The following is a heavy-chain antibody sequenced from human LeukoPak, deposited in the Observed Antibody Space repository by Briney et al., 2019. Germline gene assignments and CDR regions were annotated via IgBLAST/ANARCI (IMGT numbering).Heavy chain of an antibody. CDR3: ARRGRITMVRGARDAFDI. J-gene: IGHJ3*02. Sequence: SETLSLTCTVSGYSISSGYYWGWIRQPPGKGLEWIGSIYHSGSTYYNPSLKSRVTISVDTSKNQFSLKLSSVTAADTAVYYCARRGRITMVRGARDAFDIWGQGTMVTVSS. D-gene: IGHD3-10*01. V-gene: IGHV4-38-2*02. CDR1: GYSISSGYY. CDR2: IYHSGST.